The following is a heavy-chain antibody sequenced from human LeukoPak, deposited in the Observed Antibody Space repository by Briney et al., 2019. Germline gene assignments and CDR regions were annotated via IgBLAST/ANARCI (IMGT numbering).Heavy chain of an antibody. V-gene: IGHV3-30*18. CDR2: ISYDGSNK. J-gene: IGHJ4*02. CDR1: GFTFSSYG. CDR3: AKDQVITFGGVIV. Sequence: GGSLRLSCAASGFTFSSYGMHWVRQAPGKGLEWVAVISYDGSNKYYADSVKGRFTISRDNSKNTLYLQMNSLRAEDTAVYYCAKDQVITFGGVIVWGQGTLVTVSS. D-gene: IGHD3-16*02.